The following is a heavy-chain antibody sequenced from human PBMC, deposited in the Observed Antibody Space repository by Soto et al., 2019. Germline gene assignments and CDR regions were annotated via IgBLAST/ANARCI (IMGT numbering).Heavy chain of an antibody. CDR3: ARARGESPMVQEDCFDN. J-gene: IGHJ4*02. Sequence: HVQLVQSGAEVKKPGSSVKVSCKASGGTFSSDAISWVRQAPGQGLEWMGGILPIFAPANYAQKFLGRVTITADESTTTAYMELSSLTSEDTAMYYCARARGESPMVQEDCFDNWGQGTLVSVAS. D-gene: IGHD1-1*01. V-gene: IGHV1-69*01. CDR1: GGTFSSDA. CDR2: ILPIFAPA.